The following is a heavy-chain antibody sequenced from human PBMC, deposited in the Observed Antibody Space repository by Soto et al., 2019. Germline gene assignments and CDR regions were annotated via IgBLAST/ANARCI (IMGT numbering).Heavy chain of an antibody. CDR3: ARRARPDFYYMDV. V-gene: IGHV3-64*01. CDR1: GFTLSGYA. J-gene: IGHJ6*03. CDR2: ISSNGVGT. Sequence: EVQLAESGGGLAQPGGSLRLSCAASGFTLSGYAMGWVRQAPGKGLEYVSGISSNGVGTYYANSVQGRFTISRDNSKNTMYRQMGSLKPEDMAVYYCARRARPDFYYMDVWGKGTTVTVS. D-gene: IGHD6-6*01.